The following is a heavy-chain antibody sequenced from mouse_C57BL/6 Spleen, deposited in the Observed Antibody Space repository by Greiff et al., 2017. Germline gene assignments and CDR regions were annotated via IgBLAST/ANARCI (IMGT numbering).Heavy chain of an antibody. V-gene: IGHV1-18*01. CDR1: GYTFTDYN. D-gene: IGHD1-1*01. CDR2: INPNNGGT. Sequence: VQLKQSGPELVKPGASVKIPCKASGYTFTDYNMDWVKQSHGKSLEWIGDINPNNGGTIYNQKFKGKATLTVDKSSSTAYMELRSLTSEDTAVYYCAKDYGSSYGGLFAYWGQGTLVTVSA. J-gene: IGHJ3*01. CDR3: AKDYGSSYGGLFAY.